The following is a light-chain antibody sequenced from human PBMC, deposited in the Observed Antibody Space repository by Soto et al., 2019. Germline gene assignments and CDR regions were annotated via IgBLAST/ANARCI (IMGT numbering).Light chain of an antibody. CDR1: QDISNY. CDR3: QQYDNLPRFT. V-gene: IGKV1-33*01. Sequence: DIQMTQSPSSLSASVGDRVTITCQASQDISNYLNWYQQKPGKAPKLLIYDASNLETGVPSRFSGSGSGTYFTFTISSLPPEDIATYYCQQYDNLPRFTFGPGTKGDIK. J-gene: IGKJ3*01. CDR2: DAS.